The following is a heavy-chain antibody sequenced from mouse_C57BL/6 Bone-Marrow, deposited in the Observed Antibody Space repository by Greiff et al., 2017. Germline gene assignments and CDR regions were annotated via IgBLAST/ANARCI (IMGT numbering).Heavy chain of an antibody. CDR3: AKLLRSGRFAY. Sequence: EVKLVESGGDLVKPGGSLKLSCAASGFTFSSYGMSWVRQTPDKRLEWVATISSGGSYTYYPDSVKGRFTISRDNAKNTLYLQMSSLKSEDTAMYYCAKLLRSGRFAYWGQGTLVTVSA. V-gene: IGHV5-6*02. CDR2: ISSGGSYT. D-gene: IGHD1-1*01. CDR1: GFTFSSYG. J-gene: IGHJ3*01.